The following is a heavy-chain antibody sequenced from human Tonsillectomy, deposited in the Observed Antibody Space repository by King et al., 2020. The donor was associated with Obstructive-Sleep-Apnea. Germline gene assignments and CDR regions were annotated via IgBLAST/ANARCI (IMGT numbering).Heavy chain of an antibody. D-gene: IGHD1-26*01. J-gene: IGHJ4*02. V-gene: IGHV4-61*01. CDR2: IYYYTGNT. Sequence: QLQESGPGLVKPSENLSLTCTVSGGSLTSTRYHWSWIRQPPGKGLEWIGYIYYYTGNTNYNPSLRSRVTISLDTSKNQFSLQLTSVTAADTAVYYCARDLGGNYYGGADFWGQGTLVTVSS. CDR1: GGSLTSTRYH. CDR3: ARDLGGNYYGGADF.